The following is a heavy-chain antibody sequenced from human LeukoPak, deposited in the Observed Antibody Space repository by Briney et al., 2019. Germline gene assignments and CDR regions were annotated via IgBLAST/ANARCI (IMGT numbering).Heavy chain of an antibody. CDR3: AKLGYCSGGSCFYFDY. J-gene: IGHJ4*02. CDR1: GFTFSSYA. Sequence: GGSLRLSCAVSGFTFSSYAMTWVRQAPGKGLEWVSGITGSGGSTYYADSVKGRFTISRDNSKNTLYLQMNSLRAEDTAVYYCAKLGYCSGGSCFYFDYWGQGTLVTVSS. CDR2: ITGSGGST. V-gene: IGHV3-23*01. D-gene: IGHD2-15*01.